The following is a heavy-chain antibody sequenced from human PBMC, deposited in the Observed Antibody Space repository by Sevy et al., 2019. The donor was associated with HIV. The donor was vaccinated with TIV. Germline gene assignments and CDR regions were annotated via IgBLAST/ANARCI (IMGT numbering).Heavy chain of an antibody. Sequence: SGTLSLTCTVSGGSFTSSDSYWSWIRQPPGVGLEWIGYIHYTGGTYSNPFLKRRVAMSVDTSENQFSLKLSFRTAADTAVYYCASKRGYNDGPFDYWGQGTLVTVSS. D-gene: IGHD5-12*01. V-gene: IGHV4-30-4*01. J-gene: IGHJ4*02. CDR2: IHYTGGT. CDR3: ASKRGYNDGPFDY. CDR1: GGSFTSSDSY.